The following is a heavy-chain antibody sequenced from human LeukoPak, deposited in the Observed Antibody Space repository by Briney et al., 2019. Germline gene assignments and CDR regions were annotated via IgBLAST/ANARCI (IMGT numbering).Heavy chain of an antibody. CDR1: GYSFTSYW. V-gene: IGHV5-51*01. J-gene: IGHJ4*02. D-gene: IGHD3-9*01. CDR2: IYPGDSDT. CDR3: ARQGDILAGYYTD. Sequence: GESLKISCKGSGYSFTSYWIGWLRRLPGKGLEWMGIIYPGDSDTRYSPSFQGQVTISADKSISTAYLQWSSLKASDTAMYYCARQGDILAGYYTDWGQGTLVTVSS.